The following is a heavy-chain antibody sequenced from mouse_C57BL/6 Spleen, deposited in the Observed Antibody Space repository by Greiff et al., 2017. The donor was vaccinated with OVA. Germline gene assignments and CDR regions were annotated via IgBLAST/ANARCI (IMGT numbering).Heavy chain of an antibody. V-gene: IGHV1-53*01. Sequence: QVQLKQSGTELVKPGASVKLSCKASGYTFTSYWMHWVKQRPGQGLEWIGNINPSNGGTNYNEKFKSKATLTVDKSSSTAYMQLSSLTSEDSAVYYCARREMIGYYAMDYWGQGTSVTVSS. D-gene: IGHD2-14*01. CDR3: ARREMIGYYAMDY. J-gene: IGHJ4*01. CDR1: GYTFTSYW. CDR2: INPSNGGT.